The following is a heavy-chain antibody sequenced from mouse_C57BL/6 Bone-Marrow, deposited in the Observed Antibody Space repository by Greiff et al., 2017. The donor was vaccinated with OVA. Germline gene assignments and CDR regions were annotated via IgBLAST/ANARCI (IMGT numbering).Heavy chain of an antibody. CDR1: GYTFTSYW. J-gene: IGHJ3*01. Sequence: QVQLQQPGAELVKPGASVKLSCKASGYTFTSYWMHWVKQRPGRGLEWIGRIDPNSGGTKYNEKFKSKATLTVDKPSSTAYMQLSSLTSEDSAVYYCARHGNYSDWFAYWGQGTLVTVSA. CDR3: ARHGNYSDWFAY. D-gene: IGHD2-1*01. CDR2: IDPNSGGT. V-gene: IGHV1-72*01.